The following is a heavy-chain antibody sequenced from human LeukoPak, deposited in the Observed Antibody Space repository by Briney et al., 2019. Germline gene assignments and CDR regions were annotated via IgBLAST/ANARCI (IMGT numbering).Heavy chain of an antibody. CDR2: IISGSSYI. J-gene: IGHJ3*01. CDR3: ARSSYSSSSSV. Sequence: PGGSLRLSCAASGFTFSTYSINWVRQPPGKGLGWVSSIISGSSYIYYAGSVKGRFTISRDNAKNSLYLQINSLRAEDTAVYYCARSSYSSSSSVWGQGTMVTVSS. D-gene: IGHD6-6*01. V-gene: IGHV3-21*04. CDR1: GFTFSTYS.